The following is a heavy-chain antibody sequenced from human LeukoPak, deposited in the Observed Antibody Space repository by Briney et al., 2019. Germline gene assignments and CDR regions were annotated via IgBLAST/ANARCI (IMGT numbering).Heavy chain of an antibody. V-gene: IGHV3-48*03. CDR3: ARVRSIAVAGPDYYYYYYMDV. J-gene: IGHJ6*03. CDR2: ISSSGSTI. D-gene: IGHD6-19*01. CDR1: GFTFSSYE. Sequence: GGSLRLSCAASGFTFSSYEMNWVRQAPGKGLEWVSYISSSGSTIYYADSVKGRFTISRDNAKNSLYLQMNSLRAEDTAVYYCARVRSIAVAGPDYYYYYYMDVWGKGTTVTISS.